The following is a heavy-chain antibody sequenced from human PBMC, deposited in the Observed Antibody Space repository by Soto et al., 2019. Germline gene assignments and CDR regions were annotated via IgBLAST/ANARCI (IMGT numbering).Heavy chain of an antibody. CDR1: GGSISSGDYY. V-gene: IGHV4-39*07. Sequence: PSETLSLTCTVSGGSISSGDYYWSWIRQPPGKGLEWIGEINHSGSTNYNPSLKSRVTISVDTSKNQFSLKLSSVTAADTAVYYCARESDYYGSGSGMDVWGQGTTVNVS. CDR3: ARESDYYGSGSGMDV. D-gene: IGHD3-10*01. CDR2: INHSGST. J-gene: IGHJ6*02.